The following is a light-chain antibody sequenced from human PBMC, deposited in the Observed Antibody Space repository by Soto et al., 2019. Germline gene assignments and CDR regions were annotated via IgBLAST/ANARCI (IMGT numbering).Light chain of an antibody. CDR3: QQYGSSIT. Sequence: EIILTQSPDTLSLSPGERATLSCRASQSVKSSYLAWYQHKPGQAPRLLIYGTSSRATGIPDRFSGSGSGTDFTLTISRLEPEDFAVYYCQQYGSSITFGQGTRLEIK. V-gene: IGKV3-20*01. J-gene: IGKJ5*01. CDR1: QSVKSSY. CDR2: GTS.